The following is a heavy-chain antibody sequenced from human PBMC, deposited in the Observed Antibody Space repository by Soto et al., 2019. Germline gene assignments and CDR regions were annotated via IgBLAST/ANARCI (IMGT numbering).Heavy chain of an antibody. D-gene: IGHD3-10*01. Sequence: SETLSLTCTVSGGSISSYCCSWIRQSAGKGLEWIGRIDTSGTTNYNPSLKSRVTMSVDASKNQFSLNLSSVTAADTAVYYCARGPRGYVYYHGMDVWGQGTTVTVSS. J-gene: IGHJ6*02. CDR2: IDTSGTT. V-gene: IGHV4-4*07. CDR1: GGSISSYC. CDR3: ARGPRGYVYYHGMDV.